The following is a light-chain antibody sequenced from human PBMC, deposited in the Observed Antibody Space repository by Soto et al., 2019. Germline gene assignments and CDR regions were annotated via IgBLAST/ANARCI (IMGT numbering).Light chain of an antibody. CDR2: GAS. V-gene: IGKV3-15*01. J-gene: IGKJ1*01. CDR3: QQYNNWPRGT. Sequence: EIVMTQSPATLSVSPGERATLSCRASQSVSSNLAWYQQKPGQAPRLLIYGASTRATGIPARFSGSGSGTEFTLTISSLQSEDFVVYYCQQYNNWPRGTFGQGTKVEIK. CDR1: QSVSSN.